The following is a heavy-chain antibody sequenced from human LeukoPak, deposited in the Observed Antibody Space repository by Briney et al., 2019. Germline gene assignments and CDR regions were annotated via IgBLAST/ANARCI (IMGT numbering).Heavy chain of an antibody. V-gene: IGHV1-69*05. CDR1: GGTSSSYA. CDR2: IIPIFGTA. CDR3: ARETNYYDSSGYLYNWFDP. D-gene: IGHD3-22*01. J-gene: IGHJ5*02. Sequence: ASVEVSCKASGGTSSSYAISWVRQAPGQGLEWMGGIIPIFGTANYAQKFQGRVTITTDESTSTAYMELSSLRSEDTAVYYCARETNYYDSSGYLYNWFDPWGQGTLVTVSS.